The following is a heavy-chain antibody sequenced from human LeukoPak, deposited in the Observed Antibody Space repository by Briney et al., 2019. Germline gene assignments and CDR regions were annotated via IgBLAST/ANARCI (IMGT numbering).Heavy chain of an antibody. J-gene: IGHJ4*02. Sequence: SETLSLTCTVSGGSISSGSYYWSWIRQPAGKGLEWIGRIYSSGSTNYNPSLKSRVTISLDTSKNQFSLKLSSVTAADTAVYYCARSGYYDSSGYYRMTYYFDYWGQGTLVTVSS. D-gene: IGHD3-22*01. CDR2: IYSSGST. CDR3: ARSGYYDSSGYYRMTYYFDY. V-gene: IGHV4-61*02. CDR1: GGSISSGSYY.